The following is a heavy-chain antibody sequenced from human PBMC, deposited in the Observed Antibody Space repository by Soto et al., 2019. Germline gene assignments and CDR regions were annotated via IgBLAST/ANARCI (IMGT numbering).Heavy chain of an antibody. Sequence: QVQLVQSGAEMTKPGSSVKVSCQSSGGTFNTYAMNWVRQAPGQGPEWMGDISPTFGAANYAPKFQARVTITADESTGTSYMQLRSLTPEDTALYFCAREVQVHTPAFVYWGQGTLVTVSS. D-gene: IGHD3-10*01. J-gene: IGHJ4*02. CDR3: AREVQVHTPAFVY. CDR2: ISPTFGAA. CDR1: GGTFNTYA. V-gene: IGHV1-69*19.